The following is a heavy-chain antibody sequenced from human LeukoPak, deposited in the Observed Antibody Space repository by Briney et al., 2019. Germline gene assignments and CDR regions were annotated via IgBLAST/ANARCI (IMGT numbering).Heavy chain of an antibody. D-gene: IGHD6-6*01. V-gene: IGHV1-69*05. Sequence: GASVKVSCKASGGTFSSYAISWVRQAPGQGLEWMGGIIPIFGTATYAQKFQGRVTITTDESTSTAYMELSSLRSEDTAVYYCARNHRSSSPYYYYYYMDVWGKGTTVTVSS. CDR1: GGTFSSYA. CDR3: ARNHRSSSPYYYYYYMDV. CDR2: IIPIFGTA. J-gene: IGHJ6*03.